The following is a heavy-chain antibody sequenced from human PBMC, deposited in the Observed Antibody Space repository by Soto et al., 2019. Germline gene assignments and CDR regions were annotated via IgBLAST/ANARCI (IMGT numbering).Heavy chain of an antibody. D-gene: IGHD6-13*01. Sequence: GGSLRLSCTTSGFTFGDHAMSWVRQAPGKGLEWVGFIRRKVYGGTKEYAASVKGRCIFSRDDIKGIAYLQMNSLKTEDTAVYYSTRGSSLGYLGQGTLVTVST. J-gene: IGHJ4*02. CDR3: TRGSSLGY. CDR2: IRRKVYGGTK. CDR1: GFTFGDHA. V-gene: IGHV3-49*04.